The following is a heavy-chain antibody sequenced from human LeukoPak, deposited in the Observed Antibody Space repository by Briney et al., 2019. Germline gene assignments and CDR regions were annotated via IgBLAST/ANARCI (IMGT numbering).Heavy chain of an antibody. CDR1: GFTFSSYA. V-gene: IGHV3-23*01. J-gene: IGHJ3*02. Sequence: GGSLRLSCAASGFTFSSYAMSWVRQAPGKGLEWVSAISGSGGSTYYADSVKGQFTISRDNSKNTLYLQMNSLRAEDTAVYYCAKDSSSWYSYSAFDIWGQGTMVTVSS. D-gene: IGHD6-13*01. CDR2: ISGSGGST. CDR3: AKDSSSWYSYSAFDI.